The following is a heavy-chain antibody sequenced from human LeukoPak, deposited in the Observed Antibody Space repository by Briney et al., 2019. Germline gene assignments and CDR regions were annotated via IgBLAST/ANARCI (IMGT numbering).Heavy chain of an antibody. J-gene: IGHJ4*02. D-gene: IGHD1-1*01. CDR1: GFTFSSYD. CDR3: AKVRSGSANWALRIFDN. Sequence: PGGSLRLSCAASGFTFSSYDMYWVRQAPDKGLEWVAFIQYDGTNKFYADYVKGRFTISRDNSNNTLYVQMNSLRAEDTAVYYCAKVRSGSANWALRIFDNWGQGTLVTVSS. CDR2: IQYDGTNK. V-gene: IGHV3-30*02.